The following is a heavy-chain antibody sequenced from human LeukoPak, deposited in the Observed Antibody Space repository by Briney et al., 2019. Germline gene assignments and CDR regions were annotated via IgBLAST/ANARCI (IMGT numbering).Heavy chain of an antibody. D-gene: IGHD3-9*01. CDR2: ISSSSSYI. CDR1: GFTFSSYS. J-gene: IGHJ4*02. CDR3: AREGGGYYDILTGYYPVYYFDY. V-gene: IGHV3-21*01. Sequence: PGGPLRLSCAASGFTFSSYSMNRVRQAPGKGLEWVSSISSSSSYIYYADSVKGRFTISRDNAKNSLYLQMNSLRAEDTAVYYCAREGGGYYDILTGYYPVYYFDYWGQGTLVTVSS.